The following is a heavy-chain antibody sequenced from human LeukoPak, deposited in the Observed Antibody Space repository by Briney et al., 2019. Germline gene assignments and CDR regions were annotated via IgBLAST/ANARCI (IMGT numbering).Heavy chain of an antibody. CDR3: ARESRAYAGYYFDC. V-gene: IGHV4-59*01. CDR1: GGSISSYY. J-gene: IGHJ4*02. CDR2: IYYSGST. Sequence: PSETLSLTCTVSGGSISSYYWSWIRQPPGKGLEWIGYIYYSGSTNYNPSLKSRVTISVDTSKNQFSLKLSSVTAADTAVYYCARESRAYAGYYFDCWGQGTLVTVSS.